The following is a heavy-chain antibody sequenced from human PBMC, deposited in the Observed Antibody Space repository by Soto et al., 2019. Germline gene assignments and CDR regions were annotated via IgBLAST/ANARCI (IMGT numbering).Heavy chain of an antibody. D-gene: IGHD3-3*01. CDR2: IYWDDDK. CDR1: GFSLSTSGVG. Sequence: SGPTLVNPTQTLTLTCTFSGFSLSTSGVGVGWIRQPPGKALEWLALIYWDDDKRYSPSLKSRLTITKDTSKNQVVLTMTNMDPVDTATYYCALTLTLRYDFWSGYYPYFDYWGQGTLVTVSS. J-gene: IGHJ4*02. CDR3: ALTLTLRYDFWSGYYPYFDY. V-gene: IGHV2-5*02.